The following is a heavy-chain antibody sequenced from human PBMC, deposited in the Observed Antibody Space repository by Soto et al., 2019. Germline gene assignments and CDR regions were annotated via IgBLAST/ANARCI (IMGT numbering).Heavy chain of an antibody. V-gene: IGHV4-59*01. D-gene: IGHD2-2*03. J-gene: IGHJ4*02. CDR3: AREGNLGRWIQPLDS. CDR1: GDSISSYY. CDR2: IHYSGST. Sequence: SETLSLTCIVSGDSISSYYWSWIRQSPGKGLEWIGYIHYSGSTNYNPSLKSRVAISVDTSKNQFSLKLTSVTAADTAVYFCAREGNLGRWIQPLDSWGQGTLVTVSS.